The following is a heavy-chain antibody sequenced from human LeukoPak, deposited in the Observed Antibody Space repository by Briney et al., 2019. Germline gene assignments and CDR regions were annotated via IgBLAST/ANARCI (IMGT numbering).Heavy chain of an antibody. CDR1: GFTFSIYW. D-gene: IGHD4-23*01. J-gene: IGHJ3*02. CDR3: ARGQDTVITSRDAFDI. CDR2: INSDGSST. V-gene: IGHV3-74*01. Sequence: GGSLRLSCAASGFTFSIYWMHWVRQAPGKGLVWVSRINSDGSSTSYADSVKGRFTISRDNAKNSLYLQMNSLRAEDTAVYYCARGQDTVITSRDAFDIWGQGTMVTVSS.